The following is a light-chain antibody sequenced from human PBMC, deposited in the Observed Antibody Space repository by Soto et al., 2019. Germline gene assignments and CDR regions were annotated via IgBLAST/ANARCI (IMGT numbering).Light chain of an antibody. CDR1: QSVSSY. CDR2: DAS. J-gene: IGKJ4*01. V-gene: IGKV3-11*01. Sequence: EIVLTQSPAPLSLSPGESATLSCRASQSVSSYLAWYQQKPGQAPRLLIYDASNRATGIPARFSGSGSGTDFTLTISSLEPEDFAVYYCQQRSNWLTFGGGTKVEIK. CDR3: QQRSNWLT.